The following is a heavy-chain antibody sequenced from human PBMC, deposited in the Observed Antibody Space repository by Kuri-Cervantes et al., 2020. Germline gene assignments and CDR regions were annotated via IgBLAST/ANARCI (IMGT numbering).Heavy chain of an antibody. V-gene: IGHV3-9*01. CDR2: ISWNSGSI. Sequence: GGSLRLSCAASGFTFDDYAMHWVRQAPGKGLEWVSGISWNSGSIGYADSVKGRFTISRDNAKNSLYLQMNSLRAEDTAVYYCARDAPYYEAYYFDYWGQGTLVTVSS. D-gene: IGHD3-3*01. CDR3: ARDAPYYEAYYFDY. J-gene: IGHJ4*02. CDR1: GFTFDDYA.